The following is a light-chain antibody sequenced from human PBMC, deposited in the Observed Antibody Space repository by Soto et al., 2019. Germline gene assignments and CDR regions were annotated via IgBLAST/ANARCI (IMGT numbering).Light chain of an antibody. CDR3: QQRRVWPLT. V-gene: IGKV3-11*01. J-gene: IGKJ4*01. CDR1: QSVNNY. Sequence: VLTQSPAILSLSPGERATLSCRASQSVNNYLAWYQQKPGQAPRLLIYDSSNRATGIPARFSASGSGTDFTLTISSLEPEDLAVYYCQQRRVWPLTFGGGTKVEIK. CDR2: DSS.